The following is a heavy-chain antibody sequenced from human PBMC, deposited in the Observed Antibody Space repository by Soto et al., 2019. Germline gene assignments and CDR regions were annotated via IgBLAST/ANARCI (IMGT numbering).Heavy chain of an antibody. Sequence: SDTQSLTCAVSGGSISSGGYSWSWIRQPPGKGLEWIGYIYHSGSTYYNPSLKSRVTISVDRSKNHFSLKLSFVTAADTAVYYCARETAAGKGGGWFAPWGQGTLVTVSS. CDR3: ARETAAGKGGGWFAP. CDR1: GGSISSGGYS. CDR2: IYHSGST. V-gene: IGHV4-30-2*01. D-gene: IGHD6-13*01. J-gene: IGHJ5*02.